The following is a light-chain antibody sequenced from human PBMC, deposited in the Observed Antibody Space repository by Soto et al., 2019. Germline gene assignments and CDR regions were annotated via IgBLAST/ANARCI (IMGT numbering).Light chain of an antibody. Sequence: EIVLTQSPATLSLSPGERATLSCRASQSVRSNLAWYQHKPGQAPRLLIYDVSNMDTGIPGRFSGSGFGTDFTLTISNVDPEDFAVYYCQQRDNWPWTFGQGAKVEIK. CDR1: QSVRSN. CDR3: QQRDNWPWT. J-gene: IGKJ1*01. V-gene: IGKV3-11*01. CDR2: DVS.